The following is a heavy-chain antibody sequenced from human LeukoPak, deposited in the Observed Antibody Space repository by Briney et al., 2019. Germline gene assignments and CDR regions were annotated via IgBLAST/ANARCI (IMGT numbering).Heavy chain of an antibody. J-gene: IGHJ4*02. D-gene: IGHD3-3*01. CDR1: GGSFSSGDYH. CDR2: IQSSNT. Sequence: SQTLSLTCSVSGGSFSSGDYHWRWIRQPPGKGLEWIGFIQSSNTKYNPSLKSRAIISADTSKNHFSLKLTSVTASDTAVYYCALYYAGRGGQGHWGQGTQVIVSS. CDR3: ALYYAGRGGQGH. V-gene: IGHV4-30-4*01.